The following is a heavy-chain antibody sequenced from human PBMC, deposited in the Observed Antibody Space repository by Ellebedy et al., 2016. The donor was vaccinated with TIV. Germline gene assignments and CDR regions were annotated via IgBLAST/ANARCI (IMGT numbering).Heavy chain of an antibody. CDR3: ARDMGSIAARHGMDV. CDR1: GYTFTSYG. CDR2: ISAYNGNT. Sequence: AASVKVSCKASGYTFTSYGISWVRQAPGQGLEWMGWISAYNGNTSYAQKLQGRVTMTTDTSTSTAYMELRSLQSDDTAVYYCARDMGSIAARHGMDVWGQGTTVTVTS. D-gene: IGHD6-6*01. V-gene: IGHV1-18*01. J-gene: IGHJ6*02.